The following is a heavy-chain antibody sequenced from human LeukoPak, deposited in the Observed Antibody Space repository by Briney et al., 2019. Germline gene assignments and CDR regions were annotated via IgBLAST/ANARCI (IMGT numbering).Heavy chain of an antibody. V-gene: IGHV4-39*01. CDR3: GANSADYSTLGISYKV. CDR2: ISYSETT. Sequence: PSETLSLTCTVSSASSTSSPYFWDWLRQAPGKGLEWIASISYSETTYYNPALKSRLTISVDTSKHQFSLKLNAVTAADTAVFYCGANSADYSTLGISYKVWGQGALVTVSS. CDR1: SASSTSSPYF. J-gene: IGHJ4*02. D-gene: IGHD3-10*01.